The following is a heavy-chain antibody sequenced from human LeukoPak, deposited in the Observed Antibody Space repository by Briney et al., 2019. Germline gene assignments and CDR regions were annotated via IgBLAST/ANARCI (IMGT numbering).Heavy chain of an antibody. CDR3: ARGGDYYYDSTFFDY. J-gene: IGHJ4*02. Sequence: SETLSLTCSVSGASISPYYWVWIRQPPGKGLEWIGYVFYNGRTSYNPSLKSRVTISVDRSKNQFSLKLSSVTAADTAVYYCARGGDYYYDSTFFDYWGQGTLVTVSS. V-gene: IGHV4-59*12. CDR1: GASISPYY. D-gene: IGHD3-22*01. CDR2: VFYNGRT.